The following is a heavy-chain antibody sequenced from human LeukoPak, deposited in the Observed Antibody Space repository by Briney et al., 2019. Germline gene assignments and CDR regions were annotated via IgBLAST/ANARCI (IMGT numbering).Heavy chain of an antibody. CDR3: TTDPNWGRTDY. CDR2: SGSYI. D-gene: IGHD7-27*01. J-gene: IGHJ4*02. V-gene: IGHV3-21*01. Sequence: GGSLRLSCAASGFTFSSYSMNWVRQAPGKGLEWVSSSGSYIYYADSVKGRFTISRDNAKNSLYLQMNSLRAEDTAVYYCTTDPNWGRTDYWGQGTLVTVSS. CDR1: GFTFSSYS.